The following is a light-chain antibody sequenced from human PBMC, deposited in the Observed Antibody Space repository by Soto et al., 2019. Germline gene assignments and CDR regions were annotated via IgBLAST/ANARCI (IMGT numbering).Light chain of an antibody. CDR2: GAS. CDR3: QQYGSRPWT. Sequence: VLKMSPGTLSFSTGERATLSCRASQTIKSNYLAWYQQTPGQAPRLLIYGASSRTTGIPDRFSGSGSVTDFTLTIISLEPEDFVVYYCQQYGSRPWTFGQGTKVDNK. J-gene: IGKJ1*01. CDR1: QTIKSNY. V-gene: IGKV3-20*01.